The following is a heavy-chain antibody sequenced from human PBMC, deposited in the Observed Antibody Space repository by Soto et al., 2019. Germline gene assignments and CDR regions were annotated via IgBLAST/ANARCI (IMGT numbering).Heavy chain of an antibody. V-gene: IGHV3-48*01. Sequence: GGSLRLSCAASGFTFSSYSMNWVRQAPGKGLEWVSYISSSSSTIYYADSVKGRFTISRDNAKNSLYLQMNSLRAEDTAVYYCARGGFVLSSYFDYWGQGTLVTVSS. CDR3: ARGGFVLSSYFDY. J-gene: IGHJ4*02. CDR2: ISSSSSTI. D-gene: IGHD2-15*01. CDR1: GFTFSSYS.